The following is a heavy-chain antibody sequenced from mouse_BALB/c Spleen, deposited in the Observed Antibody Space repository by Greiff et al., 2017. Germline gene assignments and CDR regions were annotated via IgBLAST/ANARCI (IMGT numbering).Heavy chain of an antibody. CDR2: ISSGGSYT. V-gene: IGHV5-9-4*01. CDR1: GFTFSSYA. J-gene: IGHJ4*01. CDR3: AIMITTMDD. D-gene: IGHD2-4*01. Sequence: EVKLVESGGGLVKPGGSLKLSCAASGFTFSSYAMSWVRQSPEKRLEWVAEISSGGSYTYYPDTVTGRFTISRDNAKNTLYLEMSSLRSEDTAMYYCAIMITTMDDWGQGTSVTVSS.